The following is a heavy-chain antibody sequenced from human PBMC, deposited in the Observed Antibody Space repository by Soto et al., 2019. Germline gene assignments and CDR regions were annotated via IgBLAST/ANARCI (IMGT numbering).Heavy chain of an antibody. D-gene: IGHD1-26*01. J-gene: IGHJ4*02. CDR1: GGSISSGGYY. CDR3: ARSPLGGKQYHRGAIHFDY. CDR2: IYYSGST. Sequence: QVQLQESGPGLVKPSQTLSLTCTVSGGSISSGGYYWSWIRQHPGKGLEWIGYIYYSGSTYYNPSHKSRVTISVDTSKNQFSLKLSSVTAADTAVYYCARSPLGGKQYHRGAIHFDYWGQGTLVTVSS. V-gene: IGHV4-31*03.